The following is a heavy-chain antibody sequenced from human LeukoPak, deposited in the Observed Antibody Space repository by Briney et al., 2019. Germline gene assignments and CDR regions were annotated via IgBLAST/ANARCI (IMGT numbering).Heavy chain of an antibody. Sequence: SETLSLTCTVSGDSFSYFYWSWIRQPPGKALEWIGYIYNSGSTNYNPSLKSRVTMSVDTPKNQFSLKLSSVTAADTAVYYCARDLYYGSGSAFDYWGQGTLVTVSS. V-gene: IGHV4-59*12. CDR2: IYNSGST. CDR3: ARDLYYGSGSAFDY. CDR1: GDSFSYFY. D-gene: IGHD3-10*01. J-gene: IGHJ4*02.